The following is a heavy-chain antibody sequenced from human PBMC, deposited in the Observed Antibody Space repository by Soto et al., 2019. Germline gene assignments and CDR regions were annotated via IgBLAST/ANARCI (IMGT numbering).Heavy chain of an antibody. J-gene: IGHJ4*02. V-gene: IGHV5-51*01. D-gene: IGHD3-22*01. CDR2: IYPGDSDT. Sequence: CKGSGYSFTSYWIGWVRQMPGKGLEWMGIIYPGDSDTRYSPPFQGQVTISADKSISTAYLQWSSLKASDTAMYYCARCDDSSGYYFDYWGQGTLVTVSS. CDR3: ARCDDSSGYYFDY. CDR1: GYSFTSYW.